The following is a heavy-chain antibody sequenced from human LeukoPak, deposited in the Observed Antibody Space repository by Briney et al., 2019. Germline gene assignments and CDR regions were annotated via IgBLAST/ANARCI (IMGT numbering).Heavy chain of an antibody. V-gene: IGHV4-31*03. CDR3: ARERVRSITMVRGVPNWFDP. CDR1: GGSISSGGYY. CDR2: IYYSGST. Sequence: SETLSLTCTVSGGSISSGGYYWSWIRQHPGKGLEWIGYIYYSGSTYYNPSLKSRVTISVDTSKNQFSLKLSSVTAADTAVYYCARERVRSITMVRGVPNWFDPWGQGTLVTVSS. J-gene: IGHJ5*02. D-gene: IGHD3-10*01.